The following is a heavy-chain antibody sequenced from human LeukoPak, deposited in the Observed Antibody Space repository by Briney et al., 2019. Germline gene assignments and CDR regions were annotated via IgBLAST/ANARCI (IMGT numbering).Heavy chain of an antibody. Sequence: GGSLRLSCAASGFSIDDYAMHWVRQAPGKGLEWVSGISWKSGNIDYADSVKGRFTISRDNAKNSLYLEMNSLRPEDTALYYCAKAKNPSYSSSWSYYFDYWGQGTLVTVSS. J-gene: IGHJ4*02. CDR1: GFSIDDYA. V-gene: IGHV3-9*01. CDR3: AKAKNPSYSSSWSYYFDY. CDR2: ISWKSGNI. D-gene: IGHD6-13*01.